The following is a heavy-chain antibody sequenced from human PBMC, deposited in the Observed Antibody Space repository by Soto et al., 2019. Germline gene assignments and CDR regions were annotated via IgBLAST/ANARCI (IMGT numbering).Heavy chain of an antibody. CDR3: AKRGAKFFDY. CDR1: GFTFSSYA. Sequence: HPGGSLRLSCAASGFTFSSYAMSWVRQAPGKGLEWVSTISGDGGNTYYADSVKGRFTISRDNSQNSLYLQMNSLRAEDTAIYYCAKRGAKFFDYWGQGTLVTVSS. V-gene: IGHV3-23*01. D-gene: IGHD2-15*01. CDR2: ISGDGGNT. J-gene: IGHJ4*02.